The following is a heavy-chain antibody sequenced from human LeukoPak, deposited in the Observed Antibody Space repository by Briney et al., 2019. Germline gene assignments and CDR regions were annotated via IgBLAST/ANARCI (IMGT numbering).Heavy chain of an antibody. Sequence: GGSLRLSCAASGFAFSDYYMTWIRQSPGKGLEWVSYISSSGKTTYYADSVKGRFTISRDNAKNSLYLQMNSLRGEDTAVYFCARRDVLIVALDPWGQGTLVAVSS. V-gene: IGHV3-11*01. J-gene: IGHJ5*02. D-gene: IGHD3-16*02. CDR1: GFAFSDYY. CDR2: ISSSGKTT. CDR3: ARRDVLIVALDP.